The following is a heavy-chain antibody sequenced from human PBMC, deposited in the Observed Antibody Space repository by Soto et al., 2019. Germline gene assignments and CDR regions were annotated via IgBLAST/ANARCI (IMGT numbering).Heavy chain of an antibody. Sequence: SVEVSCKASGGTFSSYAISWVLQAPGQGLEWMGGIIPIFGTANYAQKFQGRVTITADESTSTAYMELSSLRSEDTAVYYCASQLVSNAFDIWGQGTMVTVSS. CDR2: IIPIFGTA. V-gene: IGHV1-69*13. J-gene: IGHJ3*02. CDR1: GGTFSSYA. D-gene: IGHD6-13*01. CDR3: ASQLVSNAFDI.